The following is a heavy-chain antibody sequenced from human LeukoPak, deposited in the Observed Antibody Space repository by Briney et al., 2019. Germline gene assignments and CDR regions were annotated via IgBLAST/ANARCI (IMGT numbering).Heavy chain of an antibody. Sequence: KAGGSLRLSCAASGFTFSSYSMNWVRQAPGKGLEWVSSISSSSSYIYYADSVKGRFTISRDNAKNSLYLQMNSLRAEDTAVYCCARDRGPAYSYGQPDYWGQGTLVTVSS. D-gene: IGHD5-18*01. CDR2: ISSSSSYI. CDR3: ARDRGPAYSYGQPDY. CDR1: GFTFSSYS. J-gene: IGHJ4*02. V-gene: IGHV3-21*01.